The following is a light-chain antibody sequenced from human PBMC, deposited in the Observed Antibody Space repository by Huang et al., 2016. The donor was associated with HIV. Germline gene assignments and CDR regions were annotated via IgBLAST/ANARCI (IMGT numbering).Light chain of an antibody. Sequence: DIQMTQSPSSLSASVGDRVTISCQAGQDIANYLNWYQQKPGQAPKLLIYDASTLQTGVPSRFSGSGSGTDFSFTISSLQPEDIATYYCQQYDSLPPWTFGQGTKVEIQ. V-gene: IGKV1-33*01. CDR2: DAS. CDR3: QQYDSLPPWT. CDR1: QDIANY. J-gene: IGKJ1*01.